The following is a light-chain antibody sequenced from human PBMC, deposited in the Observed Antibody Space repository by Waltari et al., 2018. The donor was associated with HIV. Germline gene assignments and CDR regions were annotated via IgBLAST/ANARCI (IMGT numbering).Light chain of an antibody. CDR2: KAS. CDR3: QQYNIDFYT. CDR1: QNINSW. V-gene: IGKV1-5*03. Sequence: IRMTQSPSTLSASVGDRVTITCRASQNINSWLAWYQQRPGKAPRLLIYKASTLEQGVPSRFSGGGSETEFTLTIDSLQPDDFGTYYCQQYNIDFYTFGQGTKVE. J-gene: IGKJ2*01.